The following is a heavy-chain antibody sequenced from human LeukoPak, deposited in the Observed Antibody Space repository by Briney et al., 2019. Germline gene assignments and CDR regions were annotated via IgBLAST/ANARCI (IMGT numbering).Heavy chain of an antibody. D-gene: IGHD6-13*01. J-gene: IGHJ4*02. V-gene: IGHV1-69*04. CDR2: IIPILGIA. CDR1: GGTFSSYA. Sequence: SVKVSCKASGGTFSSYAISWVRQAPGQGLEWMGRIIPILGIANYAQKFQGRVTITADKSTSTAYMELSSLRSEDTAVYYCARDGYSSSWSGGYWGQGTLVTVSS. CDR3: ARDGYSSSWSGGY.